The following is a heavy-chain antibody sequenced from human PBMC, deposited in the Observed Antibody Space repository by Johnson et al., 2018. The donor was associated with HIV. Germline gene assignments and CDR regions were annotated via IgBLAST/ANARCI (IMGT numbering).Heavy chain of an antibody. V-gene: IGHV3-30*02. Sequence: QVQLVESGGGVVQPGGSLRLSCAASGFTFSSYGMHWVRQAPGKGLEWVAFIRYDGSNKYYADSVKGRFTISRDNSKNTLYLQRNSLRAEDTAVYYCAKSRGWLRSTGIAFDIWGQGTMVTVSS. J-gene: IGHJ3*02. CDR1: GFTFSSYG. D-gene: IGHD5-12*01. CDR2: IRYDGSNK. CDR3: AKSRGWLRSTGIAFDI.